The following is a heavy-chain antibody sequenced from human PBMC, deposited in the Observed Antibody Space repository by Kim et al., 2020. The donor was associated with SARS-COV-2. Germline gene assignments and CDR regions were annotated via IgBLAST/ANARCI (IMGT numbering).Heavy chain of an antibody. D-gene: IGHD2-2*01. V-gene: IGHV1-69*13. CDR1: GYTFSSYA. Sequence: SVKVSCKASGYTFSSYAINWVRQAPGQGLEWMGGINPIFGTTNYAQKFQGRVTITADESTSTAYMELSSLRSEDTAVYYCARQLKATIGLDYWGQGTLVTVSS. J-gene: IGHJ4*02. CDR2: INPIFGTT. CDR3: ARQLKATIGLDY.